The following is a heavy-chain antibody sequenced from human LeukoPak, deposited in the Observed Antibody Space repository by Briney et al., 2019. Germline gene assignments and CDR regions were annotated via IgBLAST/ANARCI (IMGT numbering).Heavy chain of an antibody. CDR3: ARAVDSTMVTPDY. J-gene: IGHJ4*02. D-gene: IGHD5-18*01. CDR2: ISAYNGNT. Sequence: GASVKVSCKASGYTFTSYGISWVRQAPGQGLKWMGWISAYNGNTNYAQKLQGRVTMTTDTSTRTAYMELRRLRSDDTAVYYCARAVDSTMVTPDYWGQGTLVTVSS. CDR1: GYTFTSYG. V-gene: IGHV1-18*01.